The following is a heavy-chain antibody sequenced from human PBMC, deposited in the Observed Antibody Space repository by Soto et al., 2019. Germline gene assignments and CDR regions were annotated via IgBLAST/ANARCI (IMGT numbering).Heavy chain of an antibody. Sequence: HPGGSLRLSCAASGFTFSSYSMNWVRQAPGKGLEWVSYISSSSSTIYYADSVKGRFTISRDNAKNSLYLQMNSLRAEDTAVYYCAREYCSSTSCLNLFDPWGQGTLVTVSS. CDR1: GFTFSSYS. V-gene: IGHV3-48*01. J-gene: IGHJ5*02. D-gene: IGHD2-2*01. CDR3: AREYCSSTSCLNLFDP. CDR2: ISSSSSTI.